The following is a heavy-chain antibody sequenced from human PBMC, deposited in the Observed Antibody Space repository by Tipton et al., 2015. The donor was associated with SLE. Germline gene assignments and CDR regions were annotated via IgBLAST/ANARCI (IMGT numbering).Heavy chain of an antibody. Sequence: QLVQSGAEVRKPGASVKVSCKASGYTFTGYYLHWMRQASGQGLEWMGWINPNSGGTNYAQKFQGRVTMTRDTSISTAYMDLSGLRSNDTAMYYCARGRETVDLVDPWGQGTLVTVSS. CDR1: GYTFTGYY. D-gene: IGHD3-9*01. CDR2: INPNSGGT. V-gene: IGHV1-2*02. J-gene: IGHJ5*02. CDR3: ARGRETVDLVDP.